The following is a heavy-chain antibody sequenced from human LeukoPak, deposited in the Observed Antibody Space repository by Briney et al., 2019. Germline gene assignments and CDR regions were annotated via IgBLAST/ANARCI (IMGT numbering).Heavy chain of an antibody. CDR3: ARGPNGWYGI. CDR1: GGSFSGYY. D-gene: IGHD6-19*01. CDR2: INHSGST. Sequence: SETLSLTCAVYGGSFSGYYWSWIRQPPGKGLEWIGEINHSGSTNYNPSLKSRVTISVGTSKNQFSLKLSSVTAADTAVYYCARGPNGWYGIWGQGTLVTVSS. J-gene: IGHJ4*02. V-gene: IGHV4-34*01.